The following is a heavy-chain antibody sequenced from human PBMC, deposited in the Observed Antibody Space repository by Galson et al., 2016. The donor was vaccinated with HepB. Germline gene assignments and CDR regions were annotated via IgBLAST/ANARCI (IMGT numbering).Heavy chain of an antibody. J-gene: IGHJ4*02. CDR1: GFTFRTHA. D-gene: IGHD5-18*01. CDR2: SK. CDR3: ARCVDTSMAPFDY. V-gene: IGHV3-30*04. Sequence: SLRLSCAASGFTFRTHAVHWVRQAPGKGLEWVGDSKYYPDSVKGRFTISRDNSKNTLYLQMNSLRPEDTAVSYCARCVDTSMAPFDYWCQGTLLTVSS.